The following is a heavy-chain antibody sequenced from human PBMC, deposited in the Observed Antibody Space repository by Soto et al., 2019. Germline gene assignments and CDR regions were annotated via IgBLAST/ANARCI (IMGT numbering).Heavy chain of an antibody. J-gene: IGHJ4*02. Sequence: PGGSLRLSCAASGFTFSNYAMGWFRQAPGKGLEWVPAIGGSGGSTYHADFVKGRFTISRDNSKNTLYLQMNSLRVEDTAVYYCAKTAEAVAGTVCDYWGQGTLVTVPQ. V-gene: IGHV3-23*01. CDR1: GFTFSNYA. CDR2: IGGSGGST. CDR3: AKTAEAVAGTVCDY. D-gene: IGHD6-19*01.